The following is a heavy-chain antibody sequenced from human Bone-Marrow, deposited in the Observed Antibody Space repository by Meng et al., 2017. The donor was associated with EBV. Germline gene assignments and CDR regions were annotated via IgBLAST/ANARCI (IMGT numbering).Heavy chain of an antibody. CDR1: GGPLRNYA. J-gene: IGHJ4*02. CDR3: ASESGRGYTPDY. V-gene: IGHV1-69*01. Sequence: QLVQAGAEVRSPGSSVKVSCKTSGGPLRNYAVSWVRQAPGQGLEWLGGFLPTLGAPNYAQKFHGRVTITADESTSTHYMDLSSLRSDDTAVYYCASESGRGYTPDYWGQGTLVTVSS. CDR2: FLPTLGAP. D-gene: IGHD3-10*01.